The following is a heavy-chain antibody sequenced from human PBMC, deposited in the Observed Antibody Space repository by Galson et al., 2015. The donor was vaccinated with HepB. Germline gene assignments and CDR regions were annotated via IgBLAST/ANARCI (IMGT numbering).Heavy chain of an antibody. D-gene: IGHD6-6*01. CDR1: GYTFTGYY. V-gene: IGHV1-2*02. CDR2: INPNSGGT. CDR3: ARDRAPTSQGILVVLDY. Sequence: SVKVSCKASGYTFTGYYMHWVRQAPGQGLEWMGWINPNSGGTNYAQKFQGRVTMTRDTSISTAYMELGRLRSDDTAVYYCARDRAPTSQGILVVLDYWGQGTLVTVSS. J-gene: IGHJ4*02.